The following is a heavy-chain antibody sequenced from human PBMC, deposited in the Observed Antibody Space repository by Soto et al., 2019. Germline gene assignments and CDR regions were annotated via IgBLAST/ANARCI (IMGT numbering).Heavy chain of an antibody. CDR1: GGSISSYY. V-gene: IGHV4-59*01. Sequence: SETLSLTCTVSGGSISSYYWSWIRQPPGKGLEWIGYIYYSGSTNYNPSLKSRVTISVDTSKNQFSLKLSSVTAADTAVYYCARGDPLLWFGEKVYYGMDVWGQGTTDTVSS. J-gene: IGHJ6*02. CDR2: IYYSGST. D-gene: IGHD3-10*01. CDR3: ARGDPLLWFGEKVYYGMDV.